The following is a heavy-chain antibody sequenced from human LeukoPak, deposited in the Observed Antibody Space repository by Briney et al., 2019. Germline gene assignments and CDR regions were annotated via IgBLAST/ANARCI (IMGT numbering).Heavy chain of an antibody. Sequence: GGSLRLSCAAPGFTFSDYYMSWIRQAPGKGLEWVSYISNSGSTIYYADSVKGRFTISRDNAKNSLYLQMNSLRADDTAVYYCVRDAYGAHFDYWGQGTLVTVSS. D-gene: IGHD2-21*01. J-gene: IGHJ4*02. CDR2: ISNSGSTI. CDR1: GFTFSDYY. CDR3: VRDAYGAHFDY. V-gene: IGHV3-11*01.